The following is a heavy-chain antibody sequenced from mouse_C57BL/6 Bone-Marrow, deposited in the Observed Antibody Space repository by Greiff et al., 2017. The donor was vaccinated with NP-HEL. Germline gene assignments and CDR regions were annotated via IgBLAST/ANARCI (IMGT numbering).Heavy chain of an antibody. V-gene: IGHV1-19*01. CDR1: GYTFTDYY. J-gene: IGHJ3*01. Sequence: VQLQQSGPVLVKPGASVKMSCKASGYTFTDYYMNWVKQSHGKSLEWIGVINPYNGGTSYNQKFKGKATLTVDKSSSTAYMELNSLTSEDSAVYYCARYYYSNPWFAYWGQGTLVTVSA. CDR3: ARYYYSNPWFAY. CDR2: INPYNGGT. D-gene: IGHD2-5*01.